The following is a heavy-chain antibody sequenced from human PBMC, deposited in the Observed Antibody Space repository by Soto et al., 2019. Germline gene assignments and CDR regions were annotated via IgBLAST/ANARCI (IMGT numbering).Heavy chain of an antibody. Sequence: SETLSLTCTVSGDSVSSNRVTWNWIRQSPSRGLEWLGRTYFRSKWYNDYAESVRSRITIDPDTSKNQFSLHLNSVTPEDTAVYYCVRLVGNSWLDFWGQGTLVTVSS. CDR2: TYFRSKWYN. V-gene: IGHV6-1*01. CDR3: VRLVGNSWLDF. CDR1: GDSVSSNRVT. J-gene: IGHJ5*01. D-gene: IGHD2-2*01.